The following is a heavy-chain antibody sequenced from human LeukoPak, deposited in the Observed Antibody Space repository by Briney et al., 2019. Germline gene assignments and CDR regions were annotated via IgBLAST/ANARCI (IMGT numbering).Heavy chain of an antibody. J-gene: IGHJ4*02. V-gene: IGHV3-7*01. CDR2: IKQDGSEE. D-gene: IGHD6-13*01. Sequence: PGGSLRLSCAASGFTFSIYSMNCVRQPPGKGLQWVANIKQDGSEEYCVASVKGRFTISRDNAKNSLYLQMNSLRAEDTAAYYCTANYSSSLDYWGQGTLVTVSA. CDR3: TANYSSSLDY. CDR1: GFTFSIYS.